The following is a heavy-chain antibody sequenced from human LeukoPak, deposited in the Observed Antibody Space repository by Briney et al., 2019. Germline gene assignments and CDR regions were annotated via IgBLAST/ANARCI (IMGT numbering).Heavy chain of an antibody. J-gene: IGHJ4*02. CDR2: ISSSSSYI. Sequence: SGGSLRLSCAASGFTFSSYSMNWVRQAPGKGLEWVSSISSSSSYIYYADSVKGRFTISRDNAKNSLYLQMNSLRAEDTAVYYCARDLAVDTALDYWGQGTLVTVSS. CDR3: ARDLAVDTALDY. CDR1: GFTFSSYS. D-gene: IGHD5-18*01. V-gene: IGHV3-21*01.